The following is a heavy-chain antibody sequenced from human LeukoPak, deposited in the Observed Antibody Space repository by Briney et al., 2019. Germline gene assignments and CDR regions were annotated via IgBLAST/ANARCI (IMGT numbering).Heavy chain of an antibody. CDR2: IYTSGST. CDR3: ARDWYYDFWSGYLNAVYYMDV. CDR1: GGSISSYY. Sequence: SETLSLTCTVSGGSISSYYWSWIRQPAGKGLEWIGRIYTSGSTNYNPSLKSRVTMSVDTSKNQFSLKLSSVTAADTAVYYCARDWYYDFWSGYLNAVYYMDVWGKGTTVTVSS. J-gene: IGHJ6*03. V-gene: IGHV4-4*07. D-gene: IGHD3-3*01.